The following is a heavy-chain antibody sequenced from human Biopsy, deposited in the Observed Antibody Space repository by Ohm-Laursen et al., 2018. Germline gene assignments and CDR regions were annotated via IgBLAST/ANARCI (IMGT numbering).Heavy chain of an antibody. CDR2: VYYNGNT. D-gene: IGHD3-10*01. Sequence: SDTLSLTCAVTYGSISGHFWSWIRQAPGKGLEWIGYVYYNGNTNYSPSLESRVTISLDTSKSQFSLKLTSVTAADTGVYFCSRGRVEKGTRSPSWGLYDTYYKYHAMDVWGPGTAVTVSS. J-gene: IGHJ6*02. CDR1: YGSISGHF. V-gene: IGHV4-59*11. CDR3: SRGRVEKGTRSPSWGLYDTYYKYHAMDV.